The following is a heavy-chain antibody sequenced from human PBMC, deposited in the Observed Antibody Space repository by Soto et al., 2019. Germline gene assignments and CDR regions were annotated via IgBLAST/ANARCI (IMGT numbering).Heavy chain of an antibody. Sequence: SETLSLTCTVSGGSISSSSYYWGWIRQPPGKGLEWIGSIYYSGSTYYNPSLKSRVTISVDTSKNQFSLKLSSVTAADTAVYYCASVVKPAAIRASTYYFDYWGQGTLVTVSS. D-gene: IGHD2-2*01. J-gene: IGHJ4*02. CDR1: GGSISSSSYY. CDR3: ASVVKPAAIRASTYYFDY. V-gene: IGHV4-39*01. CDR2: IYYSGST.